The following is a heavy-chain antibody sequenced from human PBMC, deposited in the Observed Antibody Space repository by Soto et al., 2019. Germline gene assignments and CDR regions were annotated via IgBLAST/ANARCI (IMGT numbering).Heavy chain of an antibody. Sequence: SGTIAVTSTASGGNINSDAGDCFRQPAGKGLEWIGRIHSTGSTNYNPSVKSRVTMSIDTSKNQFSLKLNSLTAADTAFYYCAREGVTGIPFEYWGQGTLVTVS. D-gene: IGHD2-21*02. CDR2: IHSTGST. CDR3: AREGVTGIPFEY. J-gene: IGHJ4*02. CDR1: GGNINSDA. V-gene: IGHV4-4*07.